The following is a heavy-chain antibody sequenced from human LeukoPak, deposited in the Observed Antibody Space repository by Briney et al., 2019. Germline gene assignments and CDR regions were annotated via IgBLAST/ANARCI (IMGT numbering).Heavy chain of an antibody. Sequence: QAGGSLKLSCAASGFTFSGSAMHWVRQASGKGLEWVGRIRSKANSYATAYAASVKGRFTISRDDSKNTAYLQMNSLKTEDTPVYYCTFGPPGPHSSGGSCYRYGMDVWGQGTTVTVSS. CDR1: GFTFSGSA. CDR2: IRSKANSYAT. CDR3: TFGPPGPHSSGGSCYRYGMDV. V-gene: IGHV3-73*01. D-gene: IGHD2-15*01. J-gene: IGHJ6*02.